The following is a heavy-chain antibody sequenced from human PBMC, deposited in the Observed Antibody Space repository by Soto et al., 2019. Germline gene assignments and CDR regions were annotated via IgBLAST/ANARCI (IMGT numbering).Heavy chain of an antibody. CDR1: GYTFTSYY. CDR3: ASDIAAAGTTDAFDI. V-gene: IGHV1-46*03. CDR2: INPSGGST. Sequence: ASVKVSCKASGYTFTSYYMHWVRQAPGQGLEWMGIINPSGGSTSYAQKFQGRVTMTRDTSTSTVYMELSSLRSEDTAVYYCASDIAAAGTTDAFDIWRQGTLVTVSS. J-gene: IGHJ3*02. D-gene: IGHD6-13*01.